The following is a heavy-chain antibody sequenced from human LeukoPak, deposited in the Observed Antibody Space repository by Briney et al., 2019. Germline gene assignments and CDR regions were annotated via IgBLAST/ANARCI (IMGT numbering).Heavy chain of an antibody. CDR1: GGSFSGYY. CDR3: ARGNIVGTRDWFDP. V-gene: IGHV4-34*01. CDR2: INHSGST. J-gene: IGHJ5*02. Sequence: PSETLSLTCAVYGGSFSGYYWSWIRQPPGKGLEWIGEINHSGSTNYNPSLKSRVTISVDTSKNQFSLNLSSVTAADTAVYYCARGNIVGTRDWFDPWGQGTLVTVSS. D-gene: IGHD3-22*01.